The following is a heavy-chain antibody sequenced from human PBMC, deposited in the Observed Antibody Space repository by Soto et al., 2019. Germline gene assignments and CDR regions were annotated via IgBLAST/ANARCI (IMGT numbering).Heavy chain of an antibody. CDR3: VRDSYISGYYYGMDV. Sequence: EVHLVQSGGGLVQPGGSLRLSCAASGFTFSNYWMHWFRQAPGKGLVWVSRIDTDGSTTSYADSVKGRFTISRDNAKNTLHLQMNSLRAEDTSVYFCVRDSYISGYYYGMDVWGQGTTVTVSS. CDR1: GFTFSNYW. CDR2: IDTDGSTT. V-gene: IGHV3-74*01. D-gene: IGHD2-21*01. J-gene: IGHJ6*02.